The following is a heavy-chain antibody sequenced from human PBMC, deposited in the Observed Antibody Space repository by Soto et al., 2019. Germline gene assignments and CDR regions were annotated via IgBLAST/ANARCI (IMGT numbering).Heavy chain of an antibody. CDR1: GYSVSSNSAA. Sequence: HSQTLSLTCAISGYSVSSNSAAWNWIRQSPSRGLEWLGRTYYRSKWYNDYAVSVKSRITINPETSKNQFSLQLNSVTPEDTAVYDSANGVERLGVVIYYYYGMDVWGQGTPVTVSS. J-gene: IGHJ6*02. CDR3: ANGVERLGVVIYYYYGMDV. V-gene: IGHV6-1*01. D-gene: IGHD3-3*01. CDR2: TYYRSKWYN.